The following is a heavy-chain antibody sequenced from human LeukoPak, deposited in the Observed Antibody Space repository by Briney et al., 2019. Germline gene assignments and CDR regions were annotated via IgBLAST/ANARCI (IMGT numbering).Heavy chain of an antibody. CDR2: IIPILGIA. J-gene: IGHJ4*02. D-gene: IGHD2-15*01. Sequence: SVKASCKASGGTFSSYTISWVRQAPGQGLEWMGRIIPILGIANYAQKFQGRVTITADKSTSTAYMELSSLRSEDTAVYYCARGYCSGGSCYYFDYWGQGTLVTASS. CDR3: ARGYCSGGSCYYFDY. CDR1: GGTFSSYT. V-gene: IGHV1-69*02.